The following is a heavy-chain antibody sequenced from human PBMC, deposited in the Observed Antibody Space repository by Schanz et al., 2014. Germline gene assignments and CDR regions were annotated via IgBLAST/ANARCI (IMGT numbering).Heavy chain of an antibody. Sequence: QVQLQESGPGLVKPSQTLSLTCTVSGGSISSATYYWSWVRQPAGKGLEWIGRIYSRGSSTYNPSPKTSVTTPTDATKNRSPRNLTSEAAADTAVYYCARYTTWRLDLGGRGTLVTVSS. CDR3: ARYTTWRLDL. V-gene: IGHV4-61*02. CDR1: GGSISSATYY. CDR2: IYSRGSS. D-gene: IGHD1-1*01. J-gene: IGHJ2*01.